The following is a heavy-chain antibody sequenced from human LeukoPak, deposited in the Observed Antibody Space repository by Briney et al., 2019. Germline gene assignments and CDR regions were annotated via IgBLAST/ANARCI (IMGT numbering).Heavy chain of an antibody. CDR2: IYTSGST. CDR3: ARDNRYCSSTSCPPRYYYMDV. D-gene: IGHD2-2*01. V-gene: IGHV4-4*07. J-gene: IGHJ6*03. Sequence: PSETLSLTCTVSGGSISSCYWSWIRQPAGKGLGWIGRIYTSGSTNYNPSLKSRVTMSVDTSKNQFSLKLSSVTAADTAVYYCARDNRYCSSTSCPPRYYYMDVWGKGTTVTVSS. CDR1: GGSISSCY.